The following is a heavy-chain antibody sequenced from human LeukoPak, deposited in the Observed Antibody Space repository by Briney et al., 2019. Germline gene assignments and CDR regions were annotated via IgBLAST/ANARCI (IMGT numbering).Heavy chain of an antibody. J-gene: IGHJ5*02. V-gene: IGHV1-24*01. D-gene: IGHD3-22*01. Sequence: ASVKVSCKVSGYTLTELSMHWVRQAPGKGLEWMGGFDPGDGETIYAQKFQGRVTMTEDTSTDTAYMELSSLRSEDTAVYYCATDRYYYDSSGYYRVGSFDPWGQGTLVTVSS. CDR1: GYTLTELS. CDR2: FDPGDGET. CDR3: ATDRYYYDSSGYYRVGSFDP.